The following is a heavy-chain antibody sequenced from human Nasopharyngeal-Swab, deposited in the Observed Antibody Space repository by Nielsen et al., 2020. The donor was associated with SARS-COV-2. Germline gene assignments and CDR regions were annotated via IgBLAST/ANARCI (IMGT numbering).Heavy chain of an antibody. D-gene: IGHD3-22*01. V-gene: IGHV3-23*01. CDR2: FSYTATNT. J-gene: IGHJ4*02. CDR1: GFSFSDYL. CDR3: ARYDDYYDSSGYAY. Sequence: GESLKISCVTSGFSFSDYLMSWVRQAPGKGLEWVSSFSYTATNTFYADSVKGRFTISRDNSKNTLYLQMNSLRAEDTAVYYCARYDDYYDSSGYAYWGQGTLVTVSS.